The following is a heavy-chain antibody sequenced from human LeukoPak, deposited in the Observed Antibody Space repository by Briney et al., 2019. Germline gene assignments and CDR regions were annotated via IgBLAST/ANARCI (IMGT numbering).Heavy chain of an antibody. D-gene: IGHD4-17*01. CDR1: GGSFSSGSYH. CDR3: ARGSKRRYGAFDI. Sequence: SETLSLTCTVSGGSFSSGSYHWSWIRQPPGKGLEWIGEINHSGSTNYNPSLKSRVTISVDTSKNQFSLKLSSVTAADTAVYYCARGSKRRYGAFDIWGQGTMVTVSS. J-gene: IGHJ3*02. V-gene: IGHV4-39*07. CDR2: INHSGST.